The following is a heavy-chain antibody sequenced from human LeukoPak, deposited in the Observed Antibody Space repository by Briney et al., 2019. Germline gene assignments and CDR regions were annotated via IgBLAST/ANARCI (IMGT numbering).Heavy chain of an antibody. CDR2: VRYGGSIK. J-gene: IGHJ4*02. CDR1: GFTFSAYA. Sequence: GGSPRLSCAASGFTFSAYAMHWIRQAPGRGLEWVAFVRYGGSIKYYADSVKGRFTISRDNSKNTLYLQMNSLRAEDTAVYYCTKDLGTEYNIFDYWGQGTLVTVSS. D-gene: IGHD3-9*01. V-gene: IGHV3-30*02. CDR3: TKDLGTEYNIFDY.